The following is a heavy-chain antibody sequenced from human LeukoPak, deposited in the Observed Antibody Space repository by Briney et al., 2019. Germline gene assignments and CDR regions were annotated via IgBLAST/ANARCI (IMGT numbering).Heavy chain of an antibody. CDR3: ARRGGSGRAFDY. D-gene: IGHD1-26*01. Sequence: SETLSLTCSVSGASISGGTYYWGWIRKPPGKGLEWIGSIYYTGSTYDNPSLKSRVTISVDTSKNQFSLKLSSVTAADTAVYYCARRGGSGRAFDYWGQGTLVTVSS. J-gene: IGHJ4*02. CDR2: IYYTGST. V-gene: IGHV4-39*01. CDR1: GASISGGTYY.